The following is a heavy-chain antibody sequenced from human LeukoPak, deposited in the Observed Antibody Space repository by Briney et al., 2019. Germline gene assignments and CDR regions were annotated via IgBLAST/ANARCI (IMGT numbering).Heavy chain of an antibody. CDR1: GFTFSSYA. Sequence: GGSLRLSCAASGFTFSSYAMSWVRQAPGKGLEWVSAISGSGGSTYYADSVKGRFTISRDNSKNTLYLQMNSLRAEDTAVYYCAIHYGSGSYSPFDYWGQGTLVTVSS. V-gene: IGHV3-23*01. CDR3: AIHYGSGSYSPFDY. CDR2: ISGSGGST. D-gene: IGHD3-10*01. J-gene: IGHJ4*02.